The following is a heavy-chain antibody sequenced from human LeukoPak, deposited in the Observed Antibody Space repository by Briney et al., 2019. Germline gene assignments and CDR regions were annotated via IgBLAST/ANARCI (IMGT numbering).Heavy chain of an antibody. J-gene: IGHJ4*02. CDR1: GFDFSTFW. CDR3: ARVDLRYCSSTSCHAPLDY. D-gene: IGHD2-2*01. Sequence: PGGSLRLSCATSGFDFSTFWMHWVRQAPGKGLVWVARINSDGNIISYADSVKGRSTISRDNAKNSLYLQMNSLRAEDTAVYYCARVDLRYCSSTSCHAPLDYWGQGTLVTVSS. CDR2: INSDGNII. V-gene: IGHV3-74*01.